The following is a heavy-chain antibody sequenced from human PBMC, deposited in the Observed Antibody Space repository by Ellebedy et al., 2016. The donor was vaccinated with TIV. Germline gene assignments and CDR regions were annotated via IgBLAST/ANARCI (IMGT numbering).Heavy chain of an antibody. D-gene: IGHD2-15*01. J-gene: IGHJ4*02. CDR3: ARDLPATGYALDS. Sequence: GESLKISXAASGFTFADYAMNWVRQAPGKGLVWVSRSDHDGSGTGYADFVKGRFTISRDNAKNTVYLQMNSLRAEDTAVYYCARDLPATGYALDSWGQGTLVTVSS. V-gene: IGHV3-74*01. CDR1: GFTFADYA. CDR2: SDHDGSGT.